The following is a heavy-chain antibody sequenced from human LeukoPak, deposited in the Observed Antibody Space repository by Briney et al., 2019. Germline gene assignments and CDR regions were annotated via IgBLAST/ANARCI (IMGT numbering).Heavy chain of an antibody. V-gene: IGHV4-39*01. Sequence: SETLSLNCTVTGGSISSGSYYWGGFRQPPGKGLEWIGSIFYSGSTYYNPSLKSRVTLAVDTSRNQISLKLSSVTAADTAVYYCARYCGGDCYSPYYGMDVWGQGTTVTVSS. J-gene: IGHJ6*02. D-gene: IGHD2-21*02. CDR3: ARYCGGDCYSPYYGMDV. CDR2: IFYSGST. CDR1: GGSISSGSYY.